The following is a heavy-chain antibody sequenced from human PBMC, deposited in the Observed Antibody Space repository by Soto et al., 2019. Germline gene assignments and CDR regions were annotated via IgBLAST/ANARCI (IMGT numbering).Heavy chain of an antibody. J-gene: IGHJ4*02. CDR3: GAGYWYLEY. CDR1: GSTFKNYG. V-gene: IGHV3-30*03. Sequence: GGSLRLSCAASGSTFKNYGMHWVRQAPGKGLEWVAVISYDGSNNYYADPVRGRFTISRDNSKNTLYLQMNSLRAEDTAVYYCGAGYWYLEYWGQGTPVTVSS. CDR2: ISYDGSNN. D-gene: IGHD3-9*01.